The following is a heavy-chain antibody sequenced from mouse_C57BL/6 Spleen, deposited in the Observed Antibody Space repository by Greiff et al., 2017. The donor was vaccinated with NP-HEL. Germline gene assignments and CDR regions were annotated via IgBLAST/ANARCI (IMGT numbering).Heavy chain of an antibody. CDR3: ARGYYYGSSYGWFAY. D-gene: IGHD1-1*01. CDR2: ILPGSGST. CDR1: GYTFTGYW. Sequence: QVQLQQSGAELMKPGASVKLSCKATGYTFTGYWIEWVKQRPGHGLEWIGEILPGSGSTYYNEKFKGKATFTADTSSNTAYLQLSSLTTEDSAIYYCARGYYYGSSYGWFAYWGQGTLVTVSA. J-gene: IGHJ3*01. V-gene: IGHV1-9*01.